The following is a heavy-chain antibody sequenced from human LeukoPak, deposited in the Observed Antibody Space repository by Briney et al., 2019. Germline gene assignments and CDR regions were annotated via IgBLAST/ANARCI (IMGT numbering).Heavy chain of an antibody. V-gene: IGHV1-2*04. CDR2: INPNSGGT. D-gene: IGHD2-15*01. CDR1: GYTFTGYY. CDR3: ARDSGCSGGSCNDAFDI. J-gene: IGHJ3*02. Sequence: ASVKVSCKASGYTFTGYYMHWVRQAPGQGLEWMGWINPNSGGTNYAQKFQGWVTMTRDTSISTAYMELSRLRSDDTAVYYYARDSGCSGGSCNDAFDIWGQGTMVTVSS.